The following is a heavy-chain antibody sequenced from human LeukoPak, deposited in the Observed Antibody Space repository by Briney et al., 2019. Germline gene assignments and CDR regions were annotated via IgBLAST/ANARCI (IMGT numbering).Heavy chain of an antibody. V-gene: IGHV1-69*04. Sequence: SAKVSCKASGGTFSSYAISWVRQAPGQGLEWMGRIIPILGIANYAQKFQGRVTITADKSTSTAYMELSSLRSEDTAVYYCARCTPPDYCSSTSCYVRYYYYGMDVWGQGTTVTVSS. D-gene: IGHD2-2*01. CDR2: IIPILGIA. CDR3: ARCTPPDYCSSTSCYVRYYYYGMDV. CDR1: GGTFSSYA. J-gene: IGHJ6*02.